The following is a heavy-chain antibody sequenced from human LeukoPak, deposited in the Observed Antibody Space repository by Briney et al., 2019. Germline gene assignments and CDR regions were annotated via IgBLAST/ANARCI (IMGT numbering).Heavy chain of an antibody. D-gene: IGHD2-15*01. CDR3: ARGYCSSGSCYGSPFEY. Sequence: SETLSLTCTVSGXSISSYYWSWIRQPPGKGLEWIGYIYYSGSTNYNPSLKSRVTISVDTSKNQFSLKLSSVTAADAAVYYCARGYCSSGSCYGSPFEYWGQGTLVTVSS. CDR2: IYYSGST. J-gene: IGHJ4*02. CDR1: GXSISSYY. V-gene: IGHV4-59*01.